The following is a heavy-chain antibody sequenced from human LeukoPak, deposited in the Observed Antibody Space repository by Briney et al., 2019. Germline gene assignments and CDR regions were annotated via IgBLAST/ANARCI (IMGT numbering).Heavy chain of an antibody. CDR3: ARLRWLQPYADY. V-gene: IGHV4-39*07. CDR2: IYYSGST. CDR1: GGSISSSSYY. D-gene: IGHD5-24*01. Sequence: PSETLSLTCTVSGGSISSSSYYWGWIRQPPGKGLEWIGSIYYSGSTNYNPSLKSRVTISVDTSKNQFSLKLSSVTAADTAVYYCARLRWLQPYADYWGQGTLVTVSS. J-gene: IGHJ4*02.